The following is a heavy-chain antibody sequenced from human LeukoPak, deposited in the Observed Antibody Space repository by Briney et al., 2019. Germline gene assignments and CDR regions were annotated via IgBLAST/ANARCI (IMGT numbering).Heavy chain of an antibody. J-gene: IGHJ2*01. CDR1: GYTFSSYD. V-gene: IGHV1-8*01. CDR2: MNPNSGNA. CDR3: ARGPRVFGVVIAPYWYFDF. Sequence: GASVKVSCKASGYTFSSYDINWVRQAAGQGLEWMGWMNPNSGNAGYAQKFQGRISITRSTSTNTAYMELSGLRSEDTAVYYCARGPRVFGVVIAPYWYFDFWGRGTLVTVSS. D-gene: IGHD3-3*01.